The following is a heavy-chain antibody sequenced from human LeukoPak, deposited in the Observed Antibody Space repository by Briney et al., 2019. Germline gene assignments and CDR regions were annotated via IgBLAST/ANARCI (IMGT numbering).Heavy chain of an antibody. CDR3: ARGYYYYDSSGYYESPFDY. J-gene: IGHJ4*02. CDR2: INHSGST. D-gene: IGHD3-22*01. V-gene: IGHV4-34*01. CDR1: GGSFSGYY. Sequence: KPSETLSLTCAVYGGSFSGYYWSWIRQPPGKGLEWIGEINHSGSTNYNPSLKSRVTISVDTSKKQFSLKLSSVTAADAAVYYCARGYYYYDSSGYYESPFDYWGQGTLVTVSS.